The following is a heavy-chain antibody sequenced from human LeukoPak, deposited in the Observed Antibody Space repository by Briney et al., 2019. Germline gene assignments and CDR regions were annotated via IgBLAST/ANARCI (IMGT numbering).Heavy chain of an antibody. CDR1: GFTFSSYA. V-gene: IGHV3-30-3*01. D-gene: IGHD6-19*01. J-gene: IGHJ4*02. CDR3: AKDKGVAGYYFDY. Sequence: PGGSLRLSCAASGFTFSSYAMHWVRQAPGKGLEWVAVISYDGSNKYYADSVKGRFTISRDNSKNTLYLQMNSLRAEDTAVYYCAKDKGVAGYYFDYWGQGTLVTVSS. CDR2: ISYDGSNK.